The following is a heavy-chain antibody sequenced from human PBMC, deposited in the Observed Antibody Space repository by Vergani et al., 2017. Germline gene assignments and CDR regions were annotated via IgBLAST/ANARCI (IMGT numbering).Heavy chain of an antibody. CDR3: ARDPRQKSRYSGYGKPLDY. V-gene: IGHV3-30-3*01. Sequence: VQLVESGGGLVQPGGSLRLSCAASGFTFSSYAMHWVRQAPGKGLEWVAVISYDGSNKYYADSVKGRFTISRDNSKNTLYLQMNSLRAEDTAVYYCARDPRQKSRYSGYGKPLDYWGQGTLVTVSS. J-gene: IGHJ4*02. CDR2: ISYDGSNK. D-gene: IGHD5-12*01. CDR1: GFTFSSYA.